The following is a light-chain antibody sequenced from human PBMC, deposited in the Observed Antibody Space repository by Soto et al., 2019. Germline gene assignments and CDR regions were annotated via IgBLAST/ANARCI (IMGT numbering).Light chain of an antibody. J-gene: IGLJ3*02. CDR3: SSYTTSSSRV. CDR2: EVS. Sequence: QSALTQPASVSGSPGQSITISCTGTSSDVGAYNYVSWYQQHPGKAPKLMIYEVSNRPSGVSDRFSGSKSGYTASLTISGLQAEDEADYYCSSYTTSSSRVFGGGTKVTVL. CDR1: SSDVGAYNY. V-gene: IGLV2-14*01.